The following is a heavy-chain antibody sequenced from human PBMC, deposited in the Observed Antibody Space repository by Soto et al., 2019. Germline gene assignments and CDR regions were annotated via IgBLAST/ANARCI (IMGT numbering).Heavy chain of an antibody. CDR2: IFSTGST. D-gene: IGHD5-18*01. Sequence: QVPLQESGPGLVKPSDTLSLTCGVSGSSISSSYWWGWIRQPPGKGLEWIGYIFSTGSTYYNPSLKSRVTMSVDTSNNQFSLRLNSVTAVDTAMYYCATKPNSLYYFDFWGQGTLVTVSS. CDR1: GSSISSSYW. J-gene: IGHJ4*02. CDR3: ATKPNSLYYFDF. V-gene: IGHV4-28*01.